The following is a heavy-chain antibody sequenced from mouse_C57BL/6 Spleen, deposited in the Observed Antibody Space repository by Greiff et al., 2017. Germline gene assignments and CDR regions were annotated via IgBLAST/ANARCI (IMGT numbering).Heavy chain of an antibody. D-gene: IGHD1-1*01. Sequence: QVQLQQPGAELVMPGASVKLSCKASGYTFTSYWMHWVKQRPGQGLEWIGELDPSDSYTNYNQKFKGKSTLTVDKSSSTAYMQLSSLTSEDSAVYYCARAPRLPRYYAMDYWGQGTSVTVSS. CDR3: ARAPRLPRYYAMDY. CDR1: GYTFTSYW. J-gene: IGHJ4*01. CDR2: LDPSDSYT. V-gene: IGHV1-69*01.